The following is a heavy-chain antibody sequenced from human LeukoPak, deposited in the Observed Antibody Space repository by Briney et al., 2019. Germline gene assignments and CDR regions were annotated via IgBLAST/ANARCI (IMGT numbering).Heavy chain of an antibody. CDR1: GDSITSISSYY. Sequence: PSETLSLTCTVSGDSITSISSYYLSWIRQPPGKGLEWIGLIYYSGTTNYNPSLKSRVTISLDTSKNQFSLKLTSVTAADTAVYYCARQFDPWGQGTLVTVSS. CDR3: ARQFDP. CDR2: IYYSGTT. J-gene: IGHJ5*02. V-gene: IGHV4-59*08.